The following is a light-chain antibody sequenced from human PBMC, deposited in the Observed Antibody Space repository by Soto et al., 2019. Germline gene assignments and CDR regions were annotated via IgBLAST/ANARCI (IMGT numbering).Light chain of an antibody. CDR2: DVD. CDR1: SSDVGGYNF. V-gene: IGLV2-14*03. CDR3: CSFSGSSTIVV. Sequence: QSALTQPASVSGSPGQSITISCTGTSSDVGGYNFVSWYQQHPGKAPRLMIFDVDNRPSGVSTRFSGSKSGNTTSLTISGVQAEDEADYYCCSFSGSSTIVVFGARTKLTVL. J-gene: IGLJ2*01.